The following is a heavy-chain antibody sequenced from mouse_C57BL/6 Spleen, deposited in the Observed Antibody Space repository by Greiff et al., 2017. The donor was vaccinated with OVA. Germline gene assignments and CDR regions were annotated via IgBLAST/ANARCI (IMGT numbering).Heavy chain of an antibody. D-gene: IGHD1-1*01. Sequence: VQLQQSGAELARPGASVKMSCKASGYTFTSYTMHWVKQRPGQGLAWIGYINPSSGYTTYNQKFKDKATLTADKSSSPAYMQLSSLTSEDSAVDYCARWDTTVVDYWGQGTTLTVSS. CDR2: INPSSGYT. CDR3: ARWDTTVVDY. V-gene: IGHV1-4*01. J-gene: IGHJ2*01. CDR1: GYTFTSYT.